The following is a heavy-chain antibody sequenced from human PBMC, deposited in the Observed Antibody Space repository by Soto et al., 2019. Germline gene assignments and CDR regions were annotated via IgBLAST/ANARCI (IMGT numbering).Heavy chain of an antibody. V-gene: IGHV1-69*02. CDR1: GGTFSSYT. CDR2: IIPILGIA. J-gene: IGHJ4*02. CDR3: AICGEVGRGFDN. Sequence: SVKVSCKASGGTFSSYTISWVRQAPGQGLEWMGRIIPILGIANYAQKFQGRVTITADKSTSTAYMELSSLRSEDRAVYYWAICGEVGRGFDNWGQATLVTVSS. D-gene: IGHD3-16*01.